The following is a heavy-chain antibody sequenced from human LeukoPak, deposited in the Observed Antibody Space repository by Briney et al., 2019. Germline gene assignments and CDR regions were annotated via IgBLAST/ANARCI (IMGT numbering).Heavy chain of an antibody. CDR2: IGTAGDT. D-gene: IGHD3-22*01. CDR1: GFSFSSYD. Sequence: GGSLRLSCAASGFSFSSYDMHWVRQATGKGLEWVSAIGTAGDTYYPGSVKGRFTISKENAKNSLYLQMNSLRAGDTAVYYCARGGEYYDSSGQFDYWGQGTLVTVSS. V-gene: IGHV3-13*01. CDR3: ARGGEYYDSSGQFDY. J-gene: IGHJ4*02.